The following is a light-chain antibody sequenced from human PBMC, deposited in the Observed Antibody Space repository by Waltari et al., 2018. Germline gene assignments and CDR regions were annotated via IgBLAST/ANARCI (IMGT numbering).Light chain of an antibody. J-gene: IGKJ4*01. V-gene: IGKV3-11*01. Sequence: DIVLTQSPATLSLSPGDRATLSCRASQSVNNYLAWYQQKPGQAPRLLIYDRSNRATGIPARFSGSGSGTDFTLTISSLEPEDFAVYYCQQRTNWPLTFGGGTKVEIK. CDR1: QSVNNY. CDR3: QQRTNWPLT. CDR2: DRS.